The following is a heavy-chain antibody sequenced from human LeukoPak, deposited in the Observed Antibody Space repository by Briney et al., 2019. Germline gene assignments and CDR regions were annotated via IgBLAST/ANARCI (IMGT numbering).Heavy chain of an antibody. CDR2: TSSSGSTI. J-gene: IGHJ4*02. D-gene: IGHD3-3*01. V-gene: IGHV3-11*04. CDR3: ARDFWSGSPD. CDR1: GFTFNNYW. Sequence: GGSLRLSCVVSGFTFNNYWMSWVRQAPGKGLEWVSYTSSSGSTIYYADSVKGRFTISRDNAKNSLYLQMNSLRVEDTAVYYCARDFWSGSPDWGQGTLVTVSS.